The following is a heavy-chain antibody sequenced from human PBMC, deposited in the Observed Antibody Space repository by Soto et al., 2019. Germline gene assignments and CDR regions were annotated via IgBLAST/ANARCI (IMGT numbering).Heavy chain of an antibody. CDR3: ARAPIRSITIFGVVIMEYYMDV. CDR2: ISSSGSTI. CDR1: GFTFSDYY. J-gene: IGHJ6*03. Sequence: QVQLVESGGGLVKPGGSLRLSCAASGFTFSDYYMSWIRQAPGKGLEWVSYISSSGSTIYYADSVKGRFTISRDNAKNSLYLQMNSLRAEDTAVYYCARAPIRSITIFGVVIMEYYMDVWGKGTTVTVSS. V-gene: IGHV3-11*01. D-gene: IGHD3-3*01.